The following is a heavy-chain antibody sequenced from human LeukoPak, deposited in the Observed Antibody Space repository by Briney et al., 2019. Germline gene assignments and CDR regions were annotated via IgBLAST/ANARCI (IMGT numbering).Heavy chain of an antibody. CDR2: ISYDGSNK. Sequence: GGSLRLSCAASGFTFSSYDMRWVRQAPGKGLEWVAVISYDGSNKYYADSVKGRFTISRDNSKNTLYLQMNSLRADDTAVYYCAKDNGPGYSGLDYWGQGTLVTVSS. J-gene: IGHJ4*02. CDR1: GFTFSSYD. CDR3: AKDNGPGYSGLDY. V-gene: IGHV3-30*18. D-gene: IGHD5-12*01.